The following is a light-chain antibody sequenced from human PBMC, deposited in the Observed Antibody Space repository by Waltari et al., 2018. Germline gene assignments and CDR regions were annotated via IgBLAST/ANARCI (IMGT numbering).Light chain of an antibody. J-gene: IGKJ5*01. CDR3: QQRSNWPPIT. V-gene: IGKV3-11*01. CDR1: KSINTY. Sequence: EIVFTQSPATLSLSPGERATLSCRASKSINTYLAWYEQKPGQAPRLLIYDAANRATGIPARFSGSGSGTDFTLIISSLEPEDFAVYYCQQRSNWPPITFGQGTRLEMK. CDR2: DAA.